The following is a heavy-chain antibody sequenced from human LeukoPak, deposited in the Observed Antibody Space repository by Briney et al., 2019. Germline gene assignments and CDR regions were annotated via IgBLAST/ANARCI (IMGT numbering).Heavy chain of an antibody. Sequence: PGGSLRLSCAASGFTFSSYGMHWVRQAPGKGLEWVAFIRYDGSNKYYADSVKGRFTISRDNSKNTLYLQMNSLRAEDTAVYYCAKDRPKESYDFSHFDYWGQGTLVTVSS. CDR2: IRYDGSNK. D-gene: IGHD3-3*01. V-gene: IGHV3-30*02. CDR1: GFTFSSYG. CDR3: AKDRPKESYDFSHFDY. J-gene: IGHJ4*02.